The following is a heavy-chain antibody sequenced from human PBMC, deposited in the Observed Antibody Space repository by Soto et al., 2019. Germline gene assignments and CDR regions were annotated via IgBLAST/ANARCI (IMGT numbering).Heavy chain of an antibody. CDR2: ISAYNGNT. Sequence: QVPLVQSGAEVKKPGASVKVSCKASGYTFTSYGISWVRQAPGQGLEWLGWISAYNGNTNYAQKLQGRVTMTTDTSTSTAYMELRSLRSDDTAVYYCARDGPSMVRGVIITSWFDPWGQGTLVTVSS. D-gene: IGHD3-10*01. V-gene: IGHV1-18*01. CDR1: GYTFTSYG. CDR3: ARDGPSMVRGVIITSWFDP. J-gene: IGHJ5*02.